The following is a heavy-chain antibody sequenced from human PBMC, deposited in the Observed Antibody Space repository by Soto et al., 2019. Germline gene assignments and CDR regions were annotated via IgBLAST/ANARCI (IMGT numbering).Heavy chain of an antibody. D-gene: IGHD3-22*01. CDR3: ARSPWFDDYDSSGNDAFDI. V-gene: IGHV1-69*13. CDR2: IIPIFGTA. Sequence: ASVKVSCKASGGTFSSYAISWVRQAPGQGLEWMGGIIPIFGTANYAQKFQGRVTITADESTSTAYMELSSLRSEDTAVYYCARSPWFDDYDSSGNDAFDIWGQGTMVTVSS. CDR1: GGTFSSYA. J-gene: IGHJ3*02.